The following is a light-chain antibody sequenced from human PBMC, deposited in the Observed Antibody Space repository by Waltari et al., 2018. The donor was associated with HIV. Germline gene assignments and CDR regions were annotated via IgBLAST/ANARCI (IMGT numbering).Light chain of an antibody. V-gene: IGKV3-15*01. CDR3: HQYNSGPGK. J-gene: IGKJ1*01. CDR2: GAS. Sequence: ELVMTLSPATLSLSPGEGATLSCRASQRVNSKLAWYQQKFGQAPRLLSDGASTRATGIPARLSGSGAGTECNLTSSGVQSGDFALYCCHQYNSGPGKFGEGTKVEIK. CDR1: QRVNSK.